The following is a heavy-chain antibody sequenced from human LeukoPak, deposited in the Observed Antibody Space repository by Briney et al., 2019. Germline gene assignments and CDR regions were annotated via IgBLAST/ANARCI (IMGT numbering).Heavy chain of an antibody. Sequence: SGTLSLTCTVSGGSLSSGSYYWSWIRQPPGKGLEWVGYIYNSVSTYYNTSLKSRVTISVNTSKNQFSLKLRSVTAADTAMYYCARGGQLGSEGLFDYWGQGTLVTVSS. D-gene: IGHD7-27*01. CDR3: ARGGQLGSEGLFDY. V-gene: IGHV4-61*01. CDR2: IYNSVST. J-gene: IGHJ4*02. CDR1: GGSLSSGSYY.